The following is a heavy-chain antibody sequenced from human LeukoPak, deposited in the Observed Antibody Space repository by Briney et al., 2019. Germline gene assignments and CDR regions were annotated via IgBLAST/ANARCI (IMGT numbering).Heavy chain of an antibody. V-gene: IGHV4-59*01. CDR2: ISNIGST. J-gene: IGHJ2*01. Sequence: KPSETLSLTCTVSGGSISNYHWSWIRQPPGKGLEWIGCISNIGSTNQNPYLKSRLTISVDTSQNQISLKVTSVTAADTAVYYCARGQYYYDRSGKHWYFDLWGRGTLVTVSS. CDR1: GGSISNYH. CDR3: ARGQYYYDRSGKHWYFDL. D-gene: IGHD3-22*01.